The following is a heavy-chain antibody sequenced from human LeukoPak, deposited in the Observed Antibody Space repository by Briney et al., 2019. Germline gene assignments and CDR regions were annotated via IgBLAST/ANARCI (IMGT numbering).Heavy chain of an antibody. Sequence: GGSLRLSCAASGFTFSFYGMHWVRQAPGKGLEWVAVVWYDGSKKYYADSVKGRFTISRDNSKNTVYLQMNSLRVEDTAVYYCAGEEDLRELRGGREFFQYWGQGTLVTVSS. V-gene: IGHV3-33*08. CDR1: GFTFSFYG. J-gene: IGHJ1*01. CDR2: VWYDGSKK. CDR3: AGEEDLRELRGGREFFQY. D-gene: IGHD3-10*01.